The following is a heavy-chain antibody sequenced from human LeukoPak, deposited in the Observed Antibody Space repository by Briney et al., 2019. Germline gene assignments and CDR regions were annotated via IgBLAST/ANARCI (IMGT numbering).Heavy chain of an antibody. V-gene: IGHV3-48*01. CDR3: ARVQGTIFGVVNLDY. CDR1: GFTFSSYS. D-gene: IGHD3-3*01. CDR2: ISSSSTI. J-gene: IGHJ4*02. Sequence: GGSLRLSCAASGFTFSSYSMNWVRQAPGKGLEWVSYISSSSTIYYADSVKGRFTISRDNAKNSLYLQMNSLRAEDTAVYYRARVQGTIFGVVNLDYWGQGTLVTVSS.